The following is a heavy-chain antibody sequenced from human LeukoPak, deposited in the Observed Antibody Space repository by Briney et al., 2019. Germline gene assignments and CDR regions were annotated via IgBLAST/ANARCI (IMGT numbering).Heavy chain of an antibody. CDR1: GFTFSGYA. V-gene: IGHV3-30-3*01. Sequence: PGGSLRLSCAASGFTFSGYALQWVRQAPGKGLEWVAVILYDGTNKYYADSVKGRFTISRVNSKDTLYLQMNSLRPEDTAVYYCARGWPPDYWGQGTLVSVSS. J-gene: IGHJ4*02. CDR3: ARGWPPDY. D-gene: IGHD5-24*01. CDR2: ILYDGTNK.